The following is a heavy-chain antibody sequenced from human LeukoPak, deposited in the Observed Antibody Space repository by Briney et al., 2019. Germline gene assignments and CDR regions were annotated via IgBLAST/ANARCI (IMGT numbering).Heavy chain of an antibody. J-gene: IGHJ4*02. CDR3: AREDIVGATSFDY. V-gene: IGHV4-39*02. CDR1: GGSISSRSYY. CDR2: ISDSGNT. D-gene: IGHD1-26*01. Sequence: SETLSLTCTVSGGSISSRSYYWGWIRQPPGKGLEWIGKISDSGNTYCSPSLRSRVTISIDMSKNQFSLKLSSVTAADTAVYYCAREDIVGATSFDYWGQGTLVTVSS.